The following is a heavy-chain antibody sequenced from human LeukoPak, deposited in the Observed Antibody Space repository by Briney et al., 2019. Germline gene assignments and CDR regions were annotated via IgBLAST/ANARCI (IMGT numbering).Heavy chain of an antibody. J-gene: IGHJ6*03. D-gene: IGHD3-3*01. CDR1: GGSISSYY. CDR2: IYYSGST. CDR3: ARGRYDFWSGYYRYYYYMDA. Sequence: SETLSLTCTVSGGSISSYYWSWIRQPPGKGLEWIGYIYYSGSTNYNPSLKSRVTISVDTSKNQFSLKLSSVTAADTAVYYCARGRYDFWSGYYRYYYYMDAWGKGTTVTVSS. V-gene: IGHV4-59*01.